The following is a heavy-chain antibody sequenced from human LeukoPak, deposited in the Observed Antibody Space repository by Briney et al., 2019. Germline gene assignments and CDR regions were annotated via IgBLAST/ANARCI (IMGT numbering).Heavy chain of an antibody. Sequence: GGSLRLSCAASGFTFSSYEMNWVRQAPGKGLEWVSYISSSGSTIYYADSVKGRFTISRDNAKNSLYLQMNSLRAEDTAVYYCARDLGASSGYYPIDYWGQGTLVTVSS. J-gene: IGHJ4*02. CDR3: ARDLGASSGYYPIDY. CDR1: GFTFSSYE. D-gene: IGHD3-22*01. CDR2: ISSSGSTI. V-gene: IGHV3-48*03.